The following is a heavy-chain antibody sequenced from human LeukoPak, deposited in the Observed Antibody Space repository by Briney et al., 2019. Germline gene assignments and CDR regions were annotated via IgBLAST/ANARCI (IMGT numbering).Heavy chain of an antibody. V-gene: IGHV1-2*02. CDR3: ARVPSWQSDY. CDR2: INPNSGGT. Sequence: ASVKVSCKAAGYTVTGYDIHWVRQSPGQGLEWMGWINPNSGGTNYAQKFQGRVTMTRDTSISTAYMGLSRLRSDDTAVYYCARVPSWQSDYWGQGTLVTVSS. J-gene: IGHJ4*02. CDR1: GYTVTGYD. D-gene: IGHD5-12*01.